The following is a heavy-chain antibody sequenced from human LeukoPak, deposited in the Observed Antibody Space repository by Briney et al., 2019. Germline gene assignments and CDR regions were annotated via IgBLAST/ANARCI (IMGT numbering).Heavy chain of an antibody. Sequence: RGESLKISCKASGYSFISYWIAWVRQMPGKGLEWMGTINPGDSDTRYSPSFQGQVTISADKSISTAYLQWSSLTASDTAMYYCARPLVGTGYSSSWYFNYWGQGTLVTVSS. J-gene: IGHJ4*02. CDR2: INPGDSDT. D-gene: IGHD6-13*01. CDR1: GYSFISYW. CDR3: ARPLVGTGYSSSWYFNY. V-gene: IGHV5-51*01.